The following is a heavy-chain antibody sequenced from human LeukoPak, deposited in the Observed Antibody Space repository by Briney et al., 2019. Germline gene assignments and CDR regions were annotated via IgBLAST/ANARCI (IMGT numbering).Heavy chain of an antibody. CDR1: GGSIISSSYY. CDR2: IYYSGST. D-gene: IGHD6-19*01. V-gene: IGHV4-39*07. CDR3: ARLRGATVAHNWFDP. Sequence: SETLSLTCTVSGGSIISSSYYWGWIRQPPGKGLEWIGSIYYSGSTYYNPSLKSRVTISVDTSKNQCSLRLSSVTAADTAVYYCARLRGATVAHNWFDPWGQGTLVTVSS. J-gene: IGHJ5*02.